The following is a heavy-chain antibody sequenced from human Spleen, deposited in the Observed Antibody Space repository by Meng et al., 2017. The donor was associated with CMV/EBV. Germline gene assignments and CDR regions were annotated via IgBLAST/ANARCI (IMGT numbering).Heavy chain of an antibody. D-gene: IGHD2-2*01. J-gene: IGHJ4*02. CDR2: IYYSGHT. V-gene: IGHV4-59*01. Sequence: SETLSLTCTVSGGSISPYYWTWIRQPPGKGLEWIGYIYYSGHTNYNPSLKSRVTISVDTSKNQFSLRLSAVTAADTAVYYCARGVVVPAAPTWWYWGQGTLVTVSS. CDR1: GGSISPYY. CDR3: ARGVVVPAAPTWWY.